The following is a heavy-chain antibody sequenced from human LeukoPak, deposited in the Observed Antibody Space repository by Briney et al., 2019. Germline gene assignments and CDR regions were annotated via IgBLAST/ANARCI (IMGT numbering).Heavy chain of an antibody. CDR2: ISGSGGST. Sequence: PGGSLRLSCAASGFTFSSYAMSWVRQAPGKGLEWVSAISGSGGSTYYADSVKGRFTISRDNSKNTLYLQMNSLRAEDTAVYYCAKDLRFGEFGLLYDYWGQGTLVTVSS. CDR3: AKDLRFGEFGLLYDY. D-gene: IGHD3-10*01. V-gene: IGHV3-23*01. CDR1: GFTFSSYA. J-gene: IGHJ4*02.